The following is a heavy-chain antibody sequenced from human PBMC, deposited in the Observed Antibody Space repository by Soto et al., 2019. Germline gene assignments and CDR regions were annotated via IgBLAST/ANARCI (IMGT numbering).Heavy chain of an antibody. CDR3: ARHRGAARPDAFDI. Sequence: QLQLQESGPGLVKPSETLSLTCAVSGDSVSTGFYYWAWIRQPPGKGLEWNGTVYYTGSSYYNPSLKSRVSLHVDTSKNQFSLRLKSLTAADAAVYYCARHRGAARPDAFDIWGLGTMVPVSS. D-gene: IGHD6-6*01. CDR1: GDSVSTGFYY. CDR2: VYYTGSS. V-gene: IGHV4-39*01. J-gene: IGHJ3*02.